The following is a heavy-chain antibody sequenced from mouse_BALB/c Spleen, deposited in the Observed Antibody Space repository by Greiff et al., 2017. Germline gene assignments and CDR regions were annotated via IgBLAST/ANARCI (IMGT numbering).Heavy chain of an antibody. V-gene: IGHV1-5*01. CDR2: IYPGNSDT. J-gene: IGHJ4*01. D-gene: IGHD2-4*01. CDR3: TKVMITRYAMDY. CDR1: GYSFTSYW. Sequence: VQLQQSGTVLARPGASVKMSCKASGYSFTSYWMHWVKQRPGQGLEWIGAIYPGNSDTSYNQKFKGKAKLTAVTSASTAYMELSSLTNEDSAVYYCTKVMITRYAMDYWGQGTSVTVSS.